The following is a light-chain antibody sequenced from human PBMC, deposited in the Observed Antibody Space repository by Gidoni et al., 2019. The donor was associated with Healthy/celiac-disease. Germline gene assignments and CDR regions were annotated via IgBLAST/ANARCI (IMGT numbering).Light chain of an antibody. J-gene: IGKJ2*01. CDR2: AAS. Sequence: IQMTQSPSSLSASVGDRVTITCRASQSISSYLNWYQQKPGKAPKLLIYAASSLQRGVPSRFSGSGSGTDFTLTIRSLQPEEFATYYCQQSYSTPYTFGQGTKLEIK. CDR3: QQSYSTPYT. CDR1: QSISSY. V-gene: IGKV1-39*01.